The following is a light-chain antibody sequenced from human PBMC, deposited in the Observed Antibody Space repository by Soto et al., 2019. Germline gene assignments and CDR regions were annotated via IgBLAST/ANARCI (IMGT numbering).Light chain of an antibody. V-gene: IGKV3-11*01. J-gene: IGKJ5*01. Sequence: EVVLTQSPATLSLSPGERVTLSCRASQSVSSFLSWYQHKPGQAPRLLIYDASNRATGIPARFSSSGSGTDFTLTISSLEPEDFAIYYCQQRRNLITFGQGTRLEIK. CDR1: QSVSSF. CDR2: DAS. CDR3: QQRRNLIT.